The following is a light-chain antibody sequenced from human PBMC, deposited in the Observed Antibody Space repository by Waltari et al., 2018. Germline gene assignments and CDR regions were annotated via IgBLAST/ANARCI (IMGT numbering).Light chain of an antibody. Sequence: QSALAQPASVSGSPGQSTPLPCPGTSRYVGGWQYVSWYQQHPGKAPKLLIYAVNKRPSGVSTRFSGSKSGNTASLTISGLQGEDEADYYCGSHTSGSTWVFGGGTKVTVL. CDR1: SRYVGGWQY. CDR3: GSHTSGSTWV. V-gene: IGLV2-14*03. CDR2: AVN. J-gene: IGLJ3*02.